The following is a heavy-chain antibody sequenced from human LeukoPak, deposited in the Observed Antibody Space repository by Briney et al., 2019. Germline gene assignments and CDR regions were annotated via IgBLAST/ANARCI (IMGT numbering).Heavy chain of an antibody. CDR1: DDSISDYY. J-gene: IGHJ5*02. CDR2: FYNSGRS. CDR3: TRGAGWLIDP. Sequence: SETLSLTCTVSDDSISDYYRGWIRQTPGKGLEWIGYFYNSGRSTYNPSLKSRVSISVDTSKNQFSLRLNSVILADTAVYYCTRGAGWLIDPWGQGTLVTVSS. V-gene: IGHV4-59*01. D-gene: IGHD5-12*01.